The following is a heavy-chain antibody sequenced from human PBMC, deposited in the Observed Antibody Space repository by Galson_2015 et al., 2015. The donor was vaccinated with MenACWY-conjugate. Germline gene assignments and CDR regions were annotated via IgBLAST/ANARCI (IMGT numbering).Heavy chain of an antibody. CDR3: ARLTGGRFDL. D-gene: IGHD7-27*01. Sequence: SCKASGYTFTFYDLSWVRQATGQGLECLGWMNAKSGNTGYTQKFQGRVTMTRNTSITTAYLELTSLKSEDTAVYFCARLTGGRFDLWGQGTLVTVSS. CDR2: MNAKSGNT. CDR1: GYTFTFYD. V-gene: IGHV1-8*01. J-gene: IGHJ4*02.